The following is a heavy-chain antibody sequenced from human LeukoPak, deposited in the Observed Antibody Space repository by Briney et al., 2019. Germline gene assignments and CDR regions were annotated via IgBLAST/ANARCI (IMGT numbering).Heavy chain of an antibody. CDR3: AREEERGLYYYYYYYMDV. V-gene: IGHV3-48*04. CDR2: ISSSSSTI. J-gene: IGHJ6*03. CDR1: GFTFSSYS. Sequence: PGGSLRLSCAASGFTFSSYSMNWVRQALGKGLEWVSYISSSSSTIYYADSVKGRFTISRDNAKSSLYLQMNSLRAEDTAVYYCAREEERGLYYYYYYYMDVWGKGTTVTVSS. D-gene: IGHD1-26*01.